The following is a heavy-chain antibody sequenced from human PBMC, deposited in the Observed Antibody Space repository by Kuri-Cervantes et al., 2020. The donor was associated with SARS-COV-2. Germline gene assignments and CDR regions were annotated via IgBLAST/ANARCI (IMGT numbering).Heavy chain of an antibody. CDR3: ATTDYDSSGSTFDI. J-gene: IGHJ3*02. CDR1: GFTFSSYA. Sequence: GESLKISCAASGFTFSSYAMSWVRQAPGKGLEWVSAISGSGGSTYYADSVKGRFTISRDNAKNSLYLQMNSLRVEDTALYYCATTDYDSSGSTFDIWGQGTMVTVSS. CDR2: ISGSGGST. D-gene: IGHD3-22*01. V-gene: IGHV3-23*01.